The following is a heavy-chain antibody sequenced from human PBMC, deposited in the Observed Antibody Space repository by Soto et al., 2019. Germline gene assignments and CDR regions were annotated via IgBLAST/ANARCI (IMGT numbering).Heavy chain of an antibody. CDR1: GWSFSGYY. Sequence: SETLTLSCAVYGWSFSGYYWSWIRQPPGKGLEWIGEVNHSGSTNYNPSLKSRVTISVDTSKNQFSLRLSSVTAADTAVDYCARGWSGLVIIRFDPWGQGTLVTVSS. CDR3: ARGWSGLVIIRFDP. CDR2: VNHSGST. V-gene: IGHV4-34*01. D-gene: IGHD3-9*01. J-gene: IGHJ5*02.